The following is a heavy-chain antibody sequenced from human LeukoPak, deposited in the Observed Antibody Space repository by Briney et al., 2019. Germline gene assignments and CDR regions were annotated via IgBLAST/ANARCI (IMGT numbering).Heavy chain of an antibody. CDR2: ISPSGTT. J-gene: IGHJ3*02. CDR3: ARGGGGNHLGNSFHI. V-gene: IGHV4-4*07. CDR1: GGSISSYY. Sequence: SETLSLTCTVSGGSISSYYWSWIRQPAGKGLEWIGRISPSGTTNYNPSLKSRITVSLDTSKNQFSLNLNSVTAADTAFYYCARGGGGNHLGNSFHIWGQGTMVAVSS. D-gene: IGHD1-14*01.